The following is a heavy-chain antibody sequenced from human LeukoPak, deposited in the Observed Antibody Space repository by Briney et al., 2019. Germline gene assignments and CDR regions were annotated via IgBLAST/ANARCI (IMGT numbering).Heavy chain of an antibody. CDR3: ARLGGSWVGFDY. Sequence: GESLQISCKGSGYSFTNYWIGWVRQMPGKGLECMGIIYPGDSHSIYSPSFQGQVIISADKSISTAYLQWSSLKASDTAMYYCARLGGSWVGFDYWGQGTLVTVSS. CDR1: GYSFTNYW. J-gene: IGHJ4*02. D-gene: IGHD2-15*01. CDR2: IYPGDSHS. V-gene: IGHV5-51*01.